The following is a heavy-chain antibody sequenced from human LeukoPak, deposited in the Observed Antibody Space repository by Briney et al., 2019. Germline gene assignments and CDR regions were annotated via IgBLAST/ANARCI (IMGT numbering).Heavy chain of an antibody. J-gene: IGHJ5*02. CDR1: GYTLTELS. CDR2: FDPEDGET. Sequence: ASVKVSCKVSGYTLTELSMHWVRQAPGKGLEWMGGFDPEDGETIYAQKFQGRVTMTEDTSTDTAYMELSSLRSEDTAVYYCATHRQRLVRSNWFDPWGQGTLVTVSS. D-gene: IGHD6-19*01. V-gene: IGHV1-24*01. CDR3: ATHRQRLVRSNWFDP.